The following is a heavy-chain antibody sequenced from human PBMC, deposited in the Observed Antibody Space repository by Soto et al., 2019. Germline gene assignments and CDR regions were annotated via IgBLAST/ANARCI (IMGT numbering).Heavy chain of an antibody. Sequence: GESLKISCKGSGYSFTSYWIGWVRQMPGKGLEWMGIIYPGDSDTRYSPSFQGQVTISADKSISTAYLQWSSLKASDTAMYYCARLGEVVADTTLYYYGMDVWGQGTRVTVSS. CDR2: IYPGDSDT. CDR1: GYSFTSYW. J-gene: IGHJ6*02. V-gene: IGHV5-51*01. D-gene: IGHD2-15*01. CDR3: ARLGEVVADTTLYYYGMDV.